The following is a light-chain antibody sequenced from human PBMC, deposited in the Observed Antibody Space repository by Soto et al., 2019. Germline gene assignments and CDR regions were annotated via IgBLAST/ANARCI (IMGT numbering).Light chain of an antibody. V-gene: IGKV3-11*01. CDR1: QSVSRY. Sequence: EIVLTQSPATLSLSPGERATLSCRASQSVSRYLAWYQQKPGQAPRLLIYDASNRATGIPARFSGSGSGTDFTLTISSLEPEDFAVYSCQNRSNWPFTFGGGTKVEIK. CDR2: DAS. J-gene: IGKJ4*01. CDR3: QNRSNWPFT.